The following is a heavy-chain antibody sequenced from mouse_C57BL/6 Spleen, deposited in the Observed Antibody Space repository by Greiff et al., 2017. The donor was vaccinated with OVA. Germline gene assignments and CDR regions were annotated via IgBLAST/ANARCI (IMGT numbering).Heavy chain of an antibody. CDR1: GYTFTSYW. CDR2: INPSNGGT. D-gene: IGHD1-1*01. Sequence: QVQLKQPGTELVKPGASVKLSCKASGYTFTSYWMHWVKQRPGQGLEWIGNINPSNGGTNYNEKFKSKATLTVDKSSSTAYMQLSSLTSEDSAVYYCARGDGYYGSRPLFDYWGQGTTLTVSS. V-gene: IGHV1-53*01. CDR3: ARGDGYYGSRPLFDY. J-gene: IGHJ2*01.